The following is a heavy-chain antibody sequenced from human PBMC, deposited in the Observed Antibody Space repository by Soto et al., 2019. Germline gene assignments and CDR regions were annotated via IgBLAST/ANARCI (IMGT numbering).Heavy chain of an antibody. V-gene: IGHV4-34*01. Sequence: SETLSLTCAVYGGSFSGHSWTWIRQSPGKGLEWIGDINHSGRVNYGPSLKSRVTISLDTSKNQFSLTLSAVTAADTAMYYCSTRAYDTNGYYRFDPWGQGTLVTVSS. D-gene: IGHD3-22*01. CDR3: STRAYDTNGYYRFDP. CDR1: GGSFSGHS. J-gene: IGHJ5*01. CDR2: INHSGRV.